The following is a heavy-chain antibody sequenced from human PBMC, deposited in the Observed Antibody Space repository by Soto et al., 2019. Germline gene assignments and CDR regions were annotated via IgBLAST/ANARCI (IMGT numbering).Heavy chain of an antibody. J-gene: IGHJ5*02. CDR2: ISGSGTSM. CDR3: ARDPRNLGFDP. Sequence: LSLTCTVSGGSISSGDYYWSWIRQPPGKGLEWISCISGSGTSMAYADSVKGRFTISRDNAKNSLHLQMNSLRADDTAVYYCARDPRNLGFDPWGQGTLVTVSS. CDR1: GGSISSGDYY. V-gene: IGHV3-11*01.